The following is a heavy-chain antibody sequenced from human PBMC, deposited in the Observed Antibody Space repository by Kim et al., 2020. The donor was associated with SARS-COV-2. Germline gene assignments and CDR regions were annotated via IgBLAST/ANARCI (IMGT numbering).Heavy chain of an antibody. Sequence: SETLSLTCTVSGGSISSYYWSWIRQPPGKGLEWIGYIYYSGSTNYNPSLKSRVTISVDTSKNQFSLKLSSVTAADTAVYYCARVHPGSSGYVVNWGQGTLVTVSP. CDR1: GGSISSYY. CDR3: ARVHPGSSGYVVN. CDR2: IYYSGST. D-gene: IGHD3-22*01. J-gene: IGHJ4*02. V-gene: IGHV4-59*08.